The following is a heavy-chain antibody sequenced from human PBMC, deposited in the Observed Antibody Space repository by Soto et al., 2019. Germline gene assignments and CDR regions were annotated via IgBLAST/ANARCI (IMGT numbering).Heavy chain of an antibody. V-gene: IGHV2-70*04. Sequence: ASGPTLVNPTQTLTLTCTFSGFSLSTSGMRVSWIRQPPGKALEWLARIDWDDDKFYSTSLKTRLTISKDTSKNQVVLTMTNMDPVDTATYYCARILPYSSGWSFDYWGQGTLVTVSS. CDR3: ARILPYSSGWSFDY. CDR1: GFSLSTSGMR. CDR2: IDWDDDK. D-gene: IGHD6-19*01. J-gene: IGHJ4*02.